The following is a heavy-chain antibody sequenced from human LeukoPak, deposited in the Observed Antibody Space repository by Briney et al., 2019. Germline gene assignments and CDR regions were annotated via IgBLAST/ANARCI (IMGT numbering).Heavy chain of an antibody. CDR2: INPNSGGT. Sequence: ASVKVSCKASGYTFTGYYMHWVRQAPGQGLEWMGWINPNSGGTNYAQKFQGRVTMTRDTSISTAYMELSRLRSDDTAVYYCARDHMSTRLLGSFDYWGQGTLVTVSS. D-gene: IGHD2-2*01. J-gene: IGHJ4*02. CDR3: ARDHMSTRLLGSFDY. V-gene: IGHV1-2*02. CDR1: GYTFTGYY.